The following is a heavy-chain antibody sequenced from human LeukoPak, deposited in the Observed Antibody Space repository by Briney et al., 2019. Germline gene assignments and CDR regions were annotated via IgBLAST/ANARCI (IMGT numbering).Heavy chain of an antibody. CDR2: MSGSGGST. J-gene: IGHJ4*02. D-gene: IGHD2-2*01. CDR3: AKDRAVVIPTAIDY. Sequence: GGSLRLSCAASGFTFSSYVMSGVRQAPGKGLEWVSGMSGSGGSTYYGDSVKGRFTISRDNSKNTLYLQMNSLRAEDTAVYYCAKDRAVVIPTAIDYWGQGTLVTVSS. V-gene: IGHV3-23*02. CDR1: GFTFSSYV.